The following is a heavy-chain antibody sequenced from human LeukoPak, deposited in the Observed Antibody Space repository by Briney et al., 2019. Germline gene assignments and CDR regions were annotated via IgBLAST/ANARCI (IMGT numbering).Heavy chain of an antibody. CDR3: ARGPRVTFLESEGDRKYYYYMDV. V-gene: IGHV1-2*02. D-gene: IGHD3-3*02. CDR1: GYTFTGYY. CDR2: INPNSGGT. Sequence: ASVKVSCKASGYTFTGYYMHWVRQAPGQGLEWMGWINPNSGGTNYAQKFQGRVTITADESTSTAYMELSSLRSEDTAVYYCARGPRVTFLESEGDRKYYYYMDVWGKGTTVTVSS. J-gene: IGHJ6*03.